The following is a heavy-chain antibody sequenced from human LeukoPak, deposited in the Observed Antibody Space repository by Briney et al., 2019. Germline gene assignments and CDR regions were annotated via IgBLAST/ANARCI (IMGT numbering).Heavy chain of an antibody. J-gene: IGHJ3*02. CDR1: GGSFSGYY. CDR2: INHSGST. Sequence: PSETLSLTCAVYGGSFSGYYWSWIRQPPGKGLEWIGEINHSGSTNYNPSLKSRVTISVDTSKNQFSLKLSSVTAADTAVYYCGHGYQHDAFDIWGQGTMVTVSS. V-gene: IGHV4-34*01. D-gene: IGHD3-22*01. CDR3: GHGYQHDAFDI.